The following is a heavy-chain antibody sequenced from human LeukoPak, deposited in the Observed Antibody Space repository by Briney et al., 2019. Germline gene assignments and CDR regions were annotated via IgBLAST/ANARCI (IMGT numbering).Heavy chain of an antibody. CDR3: ATIRTFDY. J-gene: IGHJ4*02. CDR1: GFTFSSYW. D-gene: IGHD3-3*01. Sequence: GGSLRLSCAASGFTFSSYWMHWVRQAPGKGLVWVSRINAGGVSTSYADSVKGRFTISRNNAKNTVYLQMNSLRAEDTAVYYCATIRTFDYWGQGTLVTVSS. V-gene: IGHV3-74*01. CDR2: INAGGVST.